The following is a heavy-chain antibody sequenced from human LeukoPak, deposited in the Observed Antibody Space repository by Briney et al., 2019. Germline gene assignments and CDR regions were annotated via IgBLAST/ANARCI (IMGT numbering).Heavy chain of an antibody. CDR1: GYTFTSYG. CDR3: ARAQSDYYDSSGYDY. CDR2: ISAYNGST. J-gene: IGHJ4*02. V-gene: IGHV1-18*01. D-gene: IGHD3-22*01. Sequence: APVKLSCKAAGYTFTSYGISWVRQAPGQGLEWMGWISAYNGSTNNAQKLQGRVTMTTDTSTSTAYMELRSLRSDDTAVYYCARAQSDYYDSSGYDYWGQGTLVTVSS.